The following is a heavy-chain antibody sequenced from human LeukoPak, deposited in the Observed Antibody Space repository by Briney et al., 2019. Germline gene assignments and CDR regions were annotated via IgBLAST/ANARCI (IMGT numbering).Heavy chain of an antibody. V-gene: IGHV3-15*01. D-gene: IGHD2-15*01. CDR2: IKSKTDGGTT. CDR1: GFTFSNAW. CDR3: TTGVGSGGSYCYDAFDI. J-gene: IGHJ3*02. Sequence: GGSLRLSCAASGFTFSNAWMSWVRQAPGKGLEWVARIKSKTDGGTTDYAAPVKGRFTISRDDSKNTLYLQMNSLKTEDTAVYYCTTGVGSGGSYCYDAFDIWGQGTMVTVSS.